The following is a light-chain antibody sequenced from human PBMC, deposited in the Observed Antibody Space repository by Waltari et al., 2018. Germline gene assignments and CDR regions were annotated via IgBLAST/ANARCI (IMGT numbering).Light chain of an antibody. CDR3: QSGGHGTWV. CDR1: SGPSTNI. J-gene: IGLJ3*02. CDR2: VNSDGSH. Sequence: QLVLTQSPSASASLGASVKLTCPLASGPSTNIIACHQPQPQKGPRYLMKVNSDGSHSKGDEIPDRFSGSSSSSGTERYLTISSVQSEDEADYYCQSGGHGTWVFGGGTKLTVL. V-gene: IGLV4-69*02.